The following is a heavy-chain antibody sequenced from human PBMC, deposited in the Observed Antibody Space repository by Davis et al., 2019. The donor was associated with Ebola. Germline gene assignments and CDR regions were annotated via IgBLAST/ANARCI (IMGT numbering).Heavy chain of an antibody. CDR1: GYSFTSYW. D-gene: IGHD1-26*01. CDR3: ARQVGAPSVGSFDY. V-gene: IGHV5-51*01. CDR2: IYPDDSET. Sequence: GESLKISCKGSGYSFTSYWIGWVRQMPGKGLEWMGIIYPDDSETKYSPSFQGHVAISVDRSISTAYLQWSSLKASDTAMYYCARQVGAPSVGSFDYWGQGTLVTVSA. J-gene: IGHJ4*02.